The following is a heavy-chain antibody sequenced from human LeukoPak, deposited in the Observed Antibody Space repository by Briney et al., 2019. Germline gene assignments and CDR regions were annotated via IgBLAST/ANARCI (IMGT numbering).Heavy chain of an antibody. J-gene: IGHJ4*02. CDR2: INPNGGGT. Sequence: ASVKVSCKASGYTFADYYIHWVRLAPGQGLEWMGRINPNGGGTNDAQKFQDRVTMTRDMSSTTVYMELRRLRLDDTAVYYCARDRKGDYDVADYWGQGTLVTVSS. D-gene: IGHD4-17*01. CDR3: ARDRKGDYDVADY. V-gene: IGHV1-2*06. CDR1: GYTFADYY.